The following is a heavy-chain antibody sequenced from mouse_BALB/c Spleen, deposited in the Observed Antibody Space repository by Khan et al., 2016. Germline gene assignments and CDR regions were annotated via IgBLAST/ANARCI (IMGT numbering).Heavy chain of an antibody. V-gene: IGHV5-9-3*01. J-gene: IGHJ4*01. Sequence: EVELVESGGGLVKPGGSLKLSCAASGFTFSSYAMYWVRQTPEKRLEWVATISSGGSYTYYPDSVKGRFTISSDNAKNTLYLQMSSLRSADTAMYYRARHTRRVASDYWGRGTSVTVSS. CDR1: GFTFSSYA. CDR3: ARHTRRVASDY. D-gene: IGHD1-1*02. CDR2: ISSGGSYT.